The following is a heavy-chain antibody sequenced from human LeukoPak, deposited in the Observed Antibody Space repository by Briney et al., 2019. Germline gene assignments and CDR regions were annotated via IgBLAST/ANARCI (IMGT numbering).Heavy chain of an antibody. CDR2: IIPILGIA. V-gene: IGHV1-69*04. CDR1: GGTFSSYA. J-gene: IGHJ4*02. CDR3: ARVRTRQGYYGSGSYPLNPAG. D-gene: IGHD3-10*01. Sequence: ASVKVSCKASGGTFSSYAISWVRQAPGQGLEWMGRIIPILGIANYAQKFQGRVTITADKSTSTAYMELSSLRSEDTAVYYCARVRTRQGYYGSGSYPLNPAGWGQGTLVTVSS.